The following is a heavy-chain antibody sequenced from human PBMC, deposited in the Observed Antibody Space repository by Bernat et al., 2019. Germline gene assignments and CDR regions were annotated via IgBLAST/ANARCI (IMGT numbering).Heavy chain of an antibody. D-gene: IGHD2-2*02. V-gene: IGHV3-15*01. Sequence: EVQLVESGGGLVKPGGSLRLSCAASGFTFSNAWMSWVRQAPGKGLEWVGRIKSKTDGGTTDYAAPVKGRFTISRDDSKNTLYLQMNSLKTEDTAVYYCARDPVDYCSSTSCYTRQIRDYYYYGMDVWGQGTTVTVSS. CDR1: GFTFSNAW. J-gene: IGHJ6*02. CDR2: IKSKTDGGTT. CDR3: ARDPVDYCSSTSCYTRQIRDYYYYGMDV.